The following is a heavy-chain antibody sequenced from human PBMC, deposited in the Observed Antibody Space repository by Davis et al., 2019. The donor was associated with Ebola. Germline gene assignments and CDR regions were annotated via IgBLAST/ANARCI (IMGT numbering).Heavy chain of an antibody. CDR2: INPSGGST. Sequence: AASVKVSCKASGYTFTSYYMHWVRQAPGQGLEWMGIINPSGGSTSYAQKFQGRVTMTRDTSTSTAYMELSSLRSEDTAVYFCARSSGKGWFYFDYWGQGTLVTVSS. D-gene: IGHD5-12*01. J-gene: IGHJ4*02. CDR3: ARSSGKGWFYFDY. CDR1: GYTFTSYY. V-gene: IGHV1-46*01.